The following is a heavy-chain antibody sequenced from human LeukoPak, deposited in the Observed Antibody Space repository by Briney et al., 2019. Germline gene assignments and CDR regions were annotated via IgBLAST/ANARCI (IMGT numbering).Heavy chain of an antibody. CDR2: IIPILGIA. Sequence: ASVKFSCKASGGTFSSYAISWVRQAPGQGLEWMGRIIPILGIANYAQKFQGRVTITADKSTSTAYMELSSLRSEDTAVYYCARDTTVTTWDYWGQGTLVTVSS. J-gene: IGHJ4*02. CDR3: ARDTTVTTWDY. D-gene: IGHD4-17*01. CDR1: GGTFSSYA. V-gene: IGHV1-69*04.